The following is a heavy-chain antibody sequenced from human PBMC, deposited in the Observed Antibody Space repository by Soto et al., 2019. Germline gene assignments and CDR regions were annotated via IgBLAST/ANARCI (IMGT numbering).Heavy chain of an antibody. V-gene: IGHV4-34*01. CDR2: INHSGST. D-gene: IGHD3-22*01. CDR1: GGSFSGYY. J-gene: IGHJ5*02. CDR3: ARGSDSSGYYHGDWFDP. Sequence: SETLSLTCAVYGGSFSGYYWSWFRQPPGKGLEWIGEINHSGSTNYNPSLKSRVTISVDTSKNQFSLKLSSVTAADTAVYYCARGSDSSGYYHGDWFDPWGQGTLVTVS.